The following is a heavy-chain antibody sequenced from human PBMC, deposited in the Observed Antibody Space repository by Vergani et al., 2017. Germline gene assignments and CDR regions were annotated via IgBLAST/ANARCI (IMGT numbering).Heavy chain of an antibody. Sequence: EVQLVESGGGLVQPGRSLRLSCTASGFTFGDYAMSWFRQAPGKGLEWVGFIRSKAYGGTTEYAASVKGRFTISRDNAKNSLYLQMNSLRAEDTAVYYCARGPSQYGDFVLEYFQHWGQGTLVTVSS. D-gene: IGHD4-17*01. CDR1: GFTFGDYA. J-gene: IGHJ1*01. V-gene: IGHV3-49*03. CDR2: IRSKAYGGTT. CDR3: ARGPSQYGDFVLEYFQH.